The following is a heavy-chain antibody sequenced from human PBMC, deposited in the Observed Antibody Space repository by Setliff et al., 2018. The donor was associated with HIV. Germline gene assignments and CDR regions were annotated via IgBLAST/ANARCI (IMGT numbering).Heavy chain of an antibody. CDR2: INVKNVNT. V-gene: IGHV7-4-1*02. Sequence: ASVKVSCKSSGDTFTGYTITWVRQAPGQGLEWMGWINVKNVNTYYAQDFTGRFVFSLDTSVSTAYLLISSLKAEDTAVYYCARGAYQYYDSSGYYQGNFDYWGQGTLVTVSS. CDR1: GDTFTGYT. J-gene: IGHJ4*02. D-gene: IGHD3-22*01. CDR3: ARGAYQYYDSSGYYQGNFDY.